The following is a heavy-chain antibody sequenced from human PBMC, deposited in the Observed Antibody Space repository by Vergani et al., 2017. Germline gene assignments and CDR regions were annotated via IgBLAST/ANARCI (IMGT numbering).Heavy chain of an antibody. D-gene: IGHD6-13*01. Sequence: EVQLVESGGGLVQPGRSLRLSCAASGFTFNDYAMHWVRQAPGKGLEWVSSINWNSGNVGYADSVKGRFTISRDNAKNSLFLQMNSLTTEDTALYYRVKDMYSSPYYYYMDVWGKGTTVTVSS. CDR2: INWNSGNV. CDR3: VKDMYSSPYYYYMDV. CDR1: GFTFNDYA. J-gene: IGHJ6*03. V-gene: IGHV3-9*01.